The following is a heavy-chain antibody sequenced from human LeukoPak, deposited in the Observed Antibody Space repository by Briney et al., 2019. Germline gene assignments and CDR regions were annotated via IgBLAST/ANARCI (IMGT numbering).Heavy chain of an antibody. V-gene: IGHV3-23*01. J-gene: IGHJ6*02. CDR1: GFTFGNYG. Sequence: GGSLRLSCAASGFTFGNYGMSWVRQGPGKGLEWVSGITGSGGSTNYADSVKGRFTISRDNSKNTLYLQMNSLRAEDTAVYYCAKATLAKTVVGSGMDVWGQGTTVTVSS. CDR3: AKATLAKTVVGSGMDV. D-gene: IGHD3-10*01. CDR2: ITGSGGST.